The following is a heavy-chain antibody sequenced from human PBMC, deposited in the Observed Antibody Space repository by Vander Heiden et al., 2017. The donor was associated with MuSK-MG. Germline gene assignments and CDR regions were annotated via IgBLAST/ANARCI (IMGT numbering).Heavy chain of an antibody. CDR3: ARWSYCSGGSCYYYYYYMDV. CDR1: GFTFSSYW. CDR2: IKQDGSEK. V-gene: IGHV3-7*01. Sequence: EVQLVESGGGLVQPGGSLRLSCAASGFTFSSYWMSWVRKAPGKGLEWVANIKQDGSEKYYVDSVKGRFTISRDNAKNSLYLQMNSLRAEDTAVYYCARWSYCSGGSCYYYYYYMDVWGKGTTVTVSS. J-gene: IGHJ6*03. D-gene: IGHD2-15*01.